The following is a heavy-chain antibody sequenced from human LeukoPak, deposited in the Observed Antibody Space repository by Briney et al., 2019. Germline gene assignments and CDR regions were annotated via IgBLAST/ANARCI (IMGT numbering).Heavy chain of an antibody. J-gene: IGHJ5*02. CDR3: ARDRLLFDP. Sequence: PGGSLRLSCAASGFTVSSYSMNWVRQAPGKGLEWVSYISSSSSTIYYADSVKGRFTISRDNAKNSLYLQMNSLGDEDTAVYYCARDRLLFDPWGQGTLVTVSS. CDR1: GFTVSSYS. D-gene: IGHD6-6*01. V-gene: IGHV3-48*02. CDR2: ISSSSSTI.